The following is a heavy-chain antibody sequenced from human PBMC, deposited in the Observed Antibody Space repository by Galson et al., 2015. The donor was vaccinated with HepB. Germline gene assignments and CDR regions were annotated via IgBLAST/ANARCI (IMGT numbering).Heavy chain of an antibody. Sequence: SLRLSCAASGFTFSAYSMHWVRQAPGKGLECVAVISSDERKRYYADSVRGRFAIYRANSRNTLHLQMDSLRDEDTALYYCARETWGSIDYWGQGALVTVSS. CDR1: GFTFSAYS. V-gene: IGHV3-30*01. CDR3: ARETWGSIDY. CDR2: ISSDERKR. D-gene: IGHD3-16*01. J-gene: IGHJ4*02.